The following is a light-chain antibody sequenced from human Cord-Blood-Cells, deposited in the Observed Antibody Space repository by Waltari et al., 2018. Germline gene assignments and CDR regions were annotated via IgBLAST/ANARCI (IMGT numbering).Light chain of an antibody. CDR1: QSVSSSY. V-gene: IGKV3-20*01. CDR3: QQYGSSPLA. J-gene: IGKJ5*01. Sequence: IVLTQSQGTLSLSPGGRAPLSCRASQSVSSSYLAWYQQKPGQAPRLLIYGASSRATGIPDRFSGSGSGTDFTLTISRLEPEDFALYYCQQYGSSPLAFGQGTRPEIK. CDR2: GAS.